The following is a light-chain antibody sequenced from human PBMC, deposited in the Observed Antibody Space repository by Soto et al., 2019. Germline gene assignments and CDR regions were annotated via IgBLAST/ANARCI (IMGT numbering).Light chain of an antibody. CDR1: SSDITNYNS. J-gene: IGLJ3*02. V-gene: IGLV2-11*01. CDR2: DVN. CDR3: CSYAGSSSL. Sequence: QSALTQPRSVSGSPGQSVTISCTGTSSDITNYNSVSWFQQHPGKAPKLMIYDVNKRPSGVPDHFSGSKSGNTASLTISGLQAEDEADYHCCSYAGSSSLFGGGTKLTVL.